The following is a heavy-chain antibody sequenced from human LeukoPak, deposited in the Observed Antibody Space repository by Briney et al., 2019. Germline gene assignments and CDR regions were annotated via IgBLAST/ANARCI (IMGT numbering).Heavy chain of an antibody. D-gene: IGHD1-1*01. CDR2: IIPIFGTA. Sequence: ASVKVSCKASGGTFSSYAIGWVRQAPGQGLEWMGGIIPIFGTANYAQKFQGRVTITADESTSTAYMELSSLRSEDTAVYYCARSRHLGWNDAFDIWGQGTMVTVSS. J-gene: IGHJ3*02. CDR3: ARSRHLGWNDAFDI. V-gene: IGHV1-69*13. CDR1: GGTFSSYA.